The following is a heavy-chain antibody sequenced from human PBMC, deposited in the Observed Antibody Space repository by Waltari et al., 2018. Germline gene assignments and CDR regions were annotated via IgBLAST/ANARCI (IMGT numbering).Heavy chain of an antibody. CDR1: GGSISSYY. V-gene: IGHV4-59*01. Sequence: QVQLQESGPGLVKPSETLSLTCTVSGGSISSYYWSWLRQPPGKGLEWIGYIYYSGSTNYNPSLKSRVTISVDTSKNQFSLKLSSVTAADTAVYYCARGGSYYVGGAFDIWGQGTMVTVSS. J-gene: IGHJ3*02. CDR2: IYYSGST. D-gene: IGHD1-26*01. CDR3: ARGGSYYVGGAFDI.